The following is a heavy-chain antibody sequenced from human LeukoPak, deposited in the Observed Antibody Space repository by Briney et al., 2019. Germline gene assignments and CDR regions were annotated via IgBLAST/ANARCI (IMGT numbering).Heavy chain of an antibody. Sequence: SETLSLTCTVSGGSISSYYWSWIRQPAGKGLEWIGRIYTSGSTNYNPSLKSRVTMSVDTSKNQFSLKLSSVTAADTAVYYCARDPGDGYSYGSKDNYWYFDLWGRGTLVTVSS. V-gene: IGHV4-4*07. CDR3: ARDPGDGYSYGSKDNYWYFDL. D-gene: IGHD5-18*01. CDR1: GGSISSYY. J-gene: IGHJ2*01. CDR2: IYTSGST.